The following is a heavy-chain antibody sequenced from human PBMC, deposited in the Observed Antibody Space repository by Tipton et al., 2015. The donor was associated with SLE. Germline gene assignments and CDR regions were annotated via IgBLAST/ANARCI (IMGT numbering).Heavy chain of an antibody. CDR1: GGTFSSYA. CDR2: IIPIFGTA. Sequence: QLVQSGAEVKKPGSSVKVSCKASGGTFSSYAISWERQSPGQGLEWMGGIIPIFGTANQAQKFQGRDTITADESTSTAYMELSSLRSEDKAVYYCARGEGLRECHYWRQGPLVTVST. V-gene: IGHV1-69*01. J-gene: IGHJ4*02. D-gene: IGHD5/OR15-5a*01. CDR3: ARGEGLRECHY.